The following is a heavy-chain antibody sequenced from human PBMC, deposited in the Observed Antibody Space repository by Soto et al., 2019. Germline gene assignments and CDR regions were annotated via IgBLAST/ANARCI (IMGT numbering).Heavy chain of an antibody. CDR1: GYTLTSSD. Sequence: ASVKVSWKAGGYTLTSSDVHWVRHAPVEGLEWMGIINPSGGSTSYAQKSQGRVTMSRDTATSTDYMELSRLRSEDTAVYYCAARPRYCSSTSCYGGHDAFDIWGQGTMVTVSS. V-gene: IGHV1-46*01. D-gene: IGHD2-2*01. J-gene: IGHJ3*02. CDR3: AARPRYCSSTSCYGGHDAFDI. CDR2: INPSGGST.